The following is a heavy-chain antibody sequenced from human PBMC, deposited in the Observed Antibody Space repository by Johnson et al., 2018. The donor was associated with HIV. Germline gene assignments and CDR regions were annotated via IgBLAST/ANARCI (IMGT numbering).Heavy chain of an antibody. Sequence: QVQLVESGGGLIQPGGSLRLSCAASGFTVSSNYMNWIRQAPGKGLEWISYIGGSDTTIYYADSVKGRFTISRDNAKNSLYLHMNSLGAEDTAVYYCARDFSSSSSAFDILCQGTMVTVSS. CDR2: IGGSDTTI. D-gene: IGHD6-6*01. CDR1: GFTVSSNY. J-gene: IGHJ3*02. V-gene: IGHV3-11*04. CDR3: ARDFSSSSSAFDI.